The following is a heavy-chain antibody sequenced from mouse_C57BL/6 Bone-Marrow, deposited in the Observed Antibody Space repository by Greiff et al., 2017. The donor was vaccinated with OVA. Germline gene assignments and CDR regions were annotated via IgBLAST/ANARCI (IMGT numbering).Heavy chain of an antibody. J-gene: IGHJ3*01. CDR3: AILLRAFAY. D-gene: IGHD1-1*01. CDR2: INPSSGYT. V-gene: IGHV1-4*01. Sequence: QVQLQQSGAELARPGASVKMSCKASGYTFTSYTMHWVKQRPGQGLVWIGYINPSSGYTKYNQKFKDKATLTADKSSSTAYMQLSSLTSEDSAVYYCAILLRAFAYWGQGTLVTVSA. CDR1: GYTFTSYT.